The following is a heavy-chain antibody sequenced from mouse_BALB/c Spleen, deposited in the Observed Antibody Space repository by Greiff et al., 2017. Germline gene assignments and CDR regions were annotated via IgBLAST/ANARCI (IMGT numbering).Heavy chain of an antibody. CDR1: GFNIKDYY. CDR2: IDPENGDT. J-gene: IGHJ3*01. CDR3: NAWSEGNYSFAY. Sequence: EVQLQQSGAELVRSGASVKLSCTASGFNIKDYYMHWVKQRPEQGLEWIGWIDPENGDTEYAPKFQGKATMTADTSSNTAYLQLSSLTSADTAVYYYNAWSEGNYSFAYWGQGTLVTVSA. V-gene: IGHV14-4*02. D-gene: IGHD2-1*01.